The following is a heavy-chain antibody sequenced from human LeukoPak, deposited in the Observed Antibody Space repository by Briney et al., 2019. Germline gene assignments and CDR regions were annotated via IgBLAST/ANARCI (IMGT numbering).Heavy chain of an antibody. CDR2: IKRDGSEK. V-gene: IGHV3-7*01. CDR3: VREASGGTKGVSGTFDI. Sequence: PGGSLRLSCAASGFTLRTYWMSWVRQAPGKGLEWVASIKRDGSEKYYMDSVKGRFTISRDNAKNSLYLQMNSLRAEDTAVYHCVREASGGTKGVSGTFDIWGQGTLVTVSS. D-gene: IGHD6-13*01. CDR1: GFTLRTYW. J-gene: IGHJ3*02.